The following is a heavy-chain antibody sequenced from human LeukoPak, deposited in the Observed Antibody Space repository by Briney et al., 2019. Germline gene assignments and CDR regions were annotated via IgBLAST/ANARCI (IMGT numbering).Heavy chain of an antibody. CDR2: INPSGGST. CDR1: GYTFTSYY. CDR3: AREIRGSGSYYTPGY. V-gene: IGHV1-46*01. D-gene: IGHD3-10*01. Sequence: GASVKVSCKASGYTFTSYYMHWVRQAPGQGLEWMGIINPSGGSTSYAQKFQGRVTMTRDTSTSTVYMELSSLRSEDTAVYYCAREIRGSGSYYTPGYWGQGIRVTVSS. J-gene: IGHJ4*02.